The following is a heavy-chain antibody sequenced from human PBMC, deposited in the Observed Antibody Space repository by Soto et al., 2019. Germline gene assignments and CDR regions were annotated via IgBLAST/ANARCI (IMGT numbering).Heavy chain of an antibody. V-gene: IGHV2-26*01. CDR2: IFSNDEK. Sequence: QVTLKESGPVLVKPTETLTLTCTVSGFSLTSARMGVRWLRQPPGKALEWLAHIFSNDEKSYNTSLKSRLTTPQDPSKTQVVLTKTTMHPVDTATYYWARTVVTPFGAFDVWGQGTMVNVSP. J-gene: IGHJ3*01. D-gene: IGHD2-15*01. CDR3: ARTVVTPFGAFDV. CDR1: GFSLTSARMG.